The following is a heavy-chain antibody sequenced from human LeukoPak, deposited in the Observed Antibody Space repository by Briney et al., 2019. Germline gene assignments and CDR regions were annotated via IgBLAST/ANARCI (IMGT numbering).Heavy chain of an antibody. CDR3: AGGYYAGY. D-gene: IGHD2-2*01. V-gene: IGHV3-7*04. Sequence: PGGSLSLSCVGSGFTFSNYWINWVRQAPGKGLEWVGNINEDGSRKNYADSVKGRFTISRDNSKNSLYLQMDSLRAEDTALYYCAGGYYAGYWGQGTLVTVSS. J-gene: IGHJ4*02. CDR2: INEDGSRK. CDR1: GFTFSNYW.